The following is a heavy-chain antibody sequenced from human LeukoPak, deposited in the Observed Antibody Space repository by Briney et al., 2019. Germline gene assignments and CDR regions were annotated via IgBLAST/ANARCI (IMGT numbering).Heavy chain of an antibody. CDR2: INPGYSDI. V-gene: IGHV5-51*01. J-gene: IGHJ4*02. D-gene: IGHD5-12*01. CDR1: GYGFTSYW. Sequence: GESLKISCKGSGYGFTSYWIGWVRQMPGKGLEWMGIINPGYSDIRYSPSFQGQVTISADKSISTAYLQWSSLKASDTAIYYCARHDKGYSGYVTLDYWGQGTLVTVSS. CDR3: ARHDKGYSGYVTLDY.